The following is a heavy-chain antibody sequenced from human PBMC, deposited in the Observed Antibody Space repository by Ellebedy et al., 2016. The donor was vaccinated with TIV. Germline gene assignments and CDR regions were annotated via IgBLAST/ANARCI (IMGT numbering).Heavy chain of an antibody. J-gene: IGHJ4*02. V-gene: IGHV4-59*01. CDR2: IYYSGST. Sequence: SWIRQPPGKGLEWIGYIYYSGSTNYNPSLKSRVTISVDTSKNQFSLKLSSATAADTAVYYCARGVVGASFDYWGQGTLVTVSS. CDR3: ARGVVGASFDY. D-gene: IGHD1-26*01.